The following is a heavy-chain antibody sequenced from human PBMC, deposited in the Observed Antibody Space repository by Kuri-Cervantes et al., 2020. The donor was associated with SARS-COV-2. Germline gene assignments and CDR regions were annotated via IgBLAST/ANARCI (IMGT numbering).Heavy chain of an antibody. CDR1: VGTFSSYA. CDR2: IIPIFGTA. J-gene: IGHJ6*02. Sequence: SVKVSCKASVGTFSSYAISWVRQAPGQGLEWMGGIIPIFGTANYAQKFQGRVTITADKSPSTAYMELSSLRSEDTAVYYCARKIGGGYCSGGSCWGMDVWGQGTTVTVSS. CDR3: ARKIGGGYCSGGSCWGMDV. V-gene: IGHV1-69*06. D-gene: IGHD2-15*01.